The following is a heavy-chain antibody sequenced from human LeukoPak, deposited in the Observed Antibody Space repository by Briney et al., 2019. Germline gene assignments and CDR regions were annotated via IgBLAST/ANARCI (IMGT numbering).Heavy chain of an antibody. V-gene: IGHV4-38-2*01. J-gene: IGHJ3*02. CDR1: GYSISSGYY. CDR2: IYNSGST. CDR3: ARHPRGDFDI. Sequence: SETLSPTCAVSGYSISSGYYWGWIRQPPGKGLEWIGSIYNSGSTYYNPSLKSRVTISVDTSKNQFSLKLSSVTAADTAVYYCARHPRGDFDIWGQGTMVTVSS.